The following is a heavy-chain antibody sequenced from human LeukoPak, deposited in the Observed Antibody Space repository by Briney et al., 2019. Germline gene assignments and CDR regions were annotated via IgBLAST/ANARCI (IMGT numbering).Heavy chain of an antibody. Sequence: GSLRLSCAASGFTFSSYSMNWVRQAPGKGLEWVSSISSSSYIYYADSVKGRFTISRDNAKNSLYLQMNSLRAEDTAVYYCARSIAAAADDYWGQGTLVTVSS. V-gene: IGHV3-21*01. CDR2: ISSSSYI. CDR3: ARSIAAAADDY. J-gene: IGHJ4*02. CDR1: GFTFSSYS. D-gene: IGHD6-13*01.